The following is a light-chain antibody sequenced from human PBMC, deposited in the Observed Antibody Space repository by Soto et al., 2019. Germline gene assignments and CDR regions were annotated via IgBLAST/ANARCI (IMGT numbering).Light chain of an antibody. CDR1: QSVLYSSNNKNY. CDR3: QQYYSTPRT. CDR2: WAS. V-gene: IGKV4-1*01. J-gene: IGKJ3*01. Sequence: DIVMTQSPDSLAVSLGERATINCKSSQSVLYSSNNKNYLAWYQQKPGQPPKLLISWASTRESGVPDRFSGSGSGTDFTLTISSLQAEDVAVYYCQQYYSTPRTFGPGTKVDIK.